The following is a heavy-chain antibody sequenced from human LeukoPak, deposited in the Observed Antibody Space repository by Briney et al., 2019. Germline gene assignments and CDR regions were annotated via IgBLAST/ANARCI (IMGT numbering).Heavy chain of an antibody. V-gene: IGHV3-53*01. CDR1: GSTVSSNY. Sequence: PGGSLRLSCAASGSTVSSNYMSWVRQAPGKGLEWVSVIYSGGSTYYADSVKGRFTISRDNSKNTLYLQMNSLRAEDTAVYYCAREGDRYCSGGSCYGDYFDYWGQGTLVTVSS. CDR3: AREGDRYCSGGSCYGDYFDY. CDR2: IYSGGST. J-gene: IGHJ4*02. D-gene: IGHD2-15*01.